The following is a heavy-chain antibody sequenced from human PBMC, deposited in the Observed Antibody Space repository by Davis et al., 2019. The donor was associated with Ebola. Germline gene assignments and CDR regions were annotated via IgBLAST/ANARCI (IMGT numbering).Heavy chain of an antibody. CDR1: GFTFDDYA. D-gene: IGHD2-21*01. Sequence: GGSLRLSCAASGFTFDDYAMHWVRQAPGKGLEWVAVIWYDGSNKYYADSVKGRFTISRDNSKNTLYLQMNSLRAEDTAVYYCARGDKVDPWGQGTLVTVSS. CDR3: ARGDKVDP. CDR2: IWYDGSNK. V-gene: IGHV3-33*08. J-gene: IGHJ5*02.